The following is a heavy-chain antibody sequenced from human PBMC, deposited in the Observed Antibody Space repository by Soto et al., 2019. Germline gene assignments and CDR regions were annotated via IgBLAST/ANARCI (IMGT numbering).Heavy chain of an antibody. CDR1: NGSIGSYY. J-gene: IGHJ4*02. V-gene: IGHV4-59*01. CDR2: IYYSGST. CDR3: ARVGRLIKASGLFDA. D-gene: IGHD6-13*01. Sequence: SETLSLTCTISNGSIGSYYWTWIRQPPGKGLEWIGHIYYSGSTNYNPSLKSRLTLSLDTSKNQFSLKLTSVTAADTAVYYCARVGRLIKASGLFDAWGQGILLSVSS.